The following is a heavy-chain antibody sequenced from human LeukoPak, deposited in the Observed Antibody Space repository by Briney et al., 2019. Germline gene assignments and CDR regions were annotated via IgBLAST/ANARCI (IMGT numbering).Heavy chain of an antibody. CDR1: GFTFSSYW. Sequence: GGSLRLSCAASGFTFSSYWMHWVRQAPGKGLVWVSRINSDGSSTSYADSVKGRFTISRDNAKNTLYLQMNSLRAEDTAVYYCATSYDSSGYYLYWGQGTPVTVSS. D-gene: IGHD3-22*01. V-gene: IGHV3-74*01. CDR3: ATSYDSSGYYLY. J-gene: IGHJ4*02. CDR2: INSDGSST.